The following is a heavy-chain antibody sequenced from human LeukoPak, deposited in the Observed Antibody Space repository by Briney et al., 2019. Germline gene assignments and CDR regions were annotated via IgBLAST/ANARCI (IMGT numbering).Heavy chain of an antibody. CDR2: INSDGSAT. D-gene: IGHD3-22*01. V-gene: IGHV3-74*01. Sequence: PGRSLRLSCAASGFTFSSYWMHWVRQAPGKGLVWVSRINSDGSATTYADSVKGRFTISRDNAKNTLYLQMNSLRAEDTAMYYCARATFYYDSSGYLDTFDIWGQGTMVTVSS. CDR3: ARATFYYDSSGYLDTFDI. J-gene: IGHJ3*02. CDR1: GFTFSSYW.